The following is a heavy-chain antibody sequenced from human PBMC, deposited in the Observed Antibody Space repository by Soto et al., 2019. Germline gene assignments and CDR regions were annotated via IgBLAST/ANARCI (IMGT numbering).Heavy chain of an antibody. Sequence: SETLSLTCTVSGNSISGPFWGWIRQPPGKGLEWIAYTHYSGNANYSPSLETRVTISVDKSKNQFSLKLNSVTAADSAVYFCARLEGLATISYYFDFWGPGALVTVSS. CDR3: ARLEGLATISYYFDF. V-gene: IGHV4-59*08. CDR2: THYSGNA. CDR1: GNSISGPF. J-gene: IGHJ4*02. D-gene: IGHD3-9*01.